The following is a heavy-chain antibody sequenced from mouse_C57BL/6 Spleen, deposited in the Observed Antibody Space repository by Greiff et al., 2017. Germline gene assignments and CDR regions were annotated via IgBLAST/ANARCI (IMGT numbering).Heavy chain of an antibody. J-gene: IGHJ3*01. V-gene: IGHV1-50*01. D-gene: IGHD4-1*01. CDR1: GYTFTSYW. CDR3: ARIGQTGRAY. CDR2: IDPSDSYT. Sequence: QVQLQQPGAELVKPGASVKLSCKASGYTFTSYWMQWVKQRPGQGLEWIGEIDPSDSYTNYNQKFKGKATLTVDTSSSTAYMQLSSLTSEDSAVYYCARIGQTGRAYWGQGTLVTVSA.